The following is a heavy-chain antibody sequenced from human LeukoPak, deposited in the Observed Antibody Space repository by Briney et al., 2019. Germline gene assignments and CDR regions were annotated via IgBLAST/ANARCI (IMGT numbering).Heavy chain of an antibody. CDR3: ARVEYSSSSAWFDP. D-gene: IGHD6-6*01. CDR2: INPSGGST. J-gene: IGHJ5*02. Sequence: ASVKVSCKASGGTFSSYAISWVRQAPGQGLEWMGIINPSGGSTSYAQKFQGRVTMTRDTSTSTVYMELSSLRSEDTAVYYCARVEYSSSSAWFDPWGQGTLVTVSS. V-gene: IGHV1-46*01. CDR1: GGTFSSYA.